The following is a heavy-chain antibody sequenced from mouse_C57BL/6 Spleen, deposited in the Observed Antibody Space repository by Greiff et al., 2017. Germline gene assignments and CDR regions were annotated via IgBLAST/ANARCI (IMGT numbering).Heavy chain of an antibody. CDR1: GYAFTNYL. Sequence: VQLQQSGAELVRPGTSVKVSCKASGYAFTNYLIEWVKQRPGQGLALIGVINPGSGGTNYNEKFKGKATLTADKSSSTAYMQLSSLTSEDSAVYFCARSSLGLFDYWGQGTTLTVSS. D-gene: IGHD4-1*01. J-gene: IGHJ2*01. CDR2: INPGSGGT. V-gene: IGHV1-54*01. CDR3: ARSSLGLFDY.